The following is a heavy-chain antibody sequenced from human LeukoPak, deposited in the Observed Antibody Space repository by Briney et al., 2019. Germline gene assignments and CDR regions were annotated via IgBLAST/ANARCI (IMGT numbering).Heavy chain of an antibody. CDR3: AKDTSIGRYCTNGVCSPFDY. J-gene: IGHJ4*02. CDR2: ISASGATA. Sequence: GGSLRLSCAASGFIFRSYGMSWVRQAPGEGLECVSVISASGATANYADSVKGRLTISRDNSRSTLYLQMNSLRAEDTALYYCAKDTSIGRYCTNGVCSPFDYWGQGTLVTVSS. D-gene: IGHD2-8*01. CDR1: GFIFRSYG. V-gene: IGHV3-23*01.